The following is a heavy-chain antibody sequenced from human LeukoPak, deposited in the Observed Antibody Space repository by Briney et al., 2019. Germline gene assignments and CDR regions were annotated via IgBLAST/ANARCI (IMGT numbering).Heavy chain of an antibody. Sequence: SQTLSLTCTVSGGSINSGSYYWSWIRQPAGKGLEWIGRIYTSGSTNYNPSLKSRVTISVDTSKNQFSLKLSSVTAADTAVYYCARGLLWFGDYWAFDYWGQGTLVTVSS. CDR3: ARGLLWFGDYWAFDY. CDR1: GGSINSGSYY. V-gene: IGHV4-61*02. D-gene: IGHD3-10*01. CDR2: IYTSGST. J-gene: IGHJ4*02.